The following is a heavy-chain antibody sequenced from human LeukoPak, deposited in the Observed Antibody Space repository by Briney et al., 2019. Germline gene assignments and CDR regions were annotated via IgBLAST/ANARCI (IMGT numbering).Heavy chain of an antibody. CDR2: ISDTGTT. CDR3: ETGYYEPFEK. Sequence: PSATLSLTCTHSGGSISRHYWNWIRQPPGKGPEWIGCISDTGTTKYNPAFKSRVTISVDTSKTQFSLKLTSVTAADTAVYFCETGYYEPFEKWGQGTLVSVSS. J-gene: IGHJ4*02. CDR1: GGSISRHY. V-gene: IGHV4-59*11. D-gene: IGHD3-22*01.